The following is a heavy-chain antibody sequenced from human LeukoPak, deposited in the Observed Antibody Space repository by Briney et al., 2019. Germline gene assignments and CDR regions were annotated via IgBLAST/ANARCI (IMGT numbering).Heavy chain of an antibody. CDR3: ARDLLRYFDWLGMAGY. CDR2: INPKSGGT. Sequence: ASVKVSCKASGYTFTGYYIHWVRQAPGQGLEWMGWINPKSGGTNYAEKFQGRVTMTRDTSISTAYVEPRSLRSDDTAVYYCARDLLRYFDWLGMAGYWGQGTLVTVSS. J-gene: IGHJ4*02. V-gene: IGHV1-2*02. D-gene: IGHD3-9*01. CDR1: GYTFTGYY.